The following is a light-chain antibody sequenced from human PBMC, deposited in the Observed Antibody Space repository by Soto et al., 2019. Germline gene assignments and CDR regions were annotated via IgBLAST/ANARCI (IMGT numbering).Light chain of an antibody. CDR3: QQYDGLPT. CDR2: DAS. CDR1: QDISNY. Sequence: DIQMTQSPSSLSASVGDRVTITCQASQDISNYLNWYQQKPGKAPKVLIYDASNLGTGVPSRFSGSGSGTDFTFSISSLQPEDVATYYCQQYDGLPTFGQGNDWRL. V-gene: IGKV1-33*01. J-gene: IGKJ5*01.